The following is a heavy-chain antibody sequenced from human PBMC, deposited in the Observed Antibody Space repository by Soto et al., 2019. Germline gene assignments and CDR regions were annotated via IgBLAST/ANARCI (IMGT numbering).Heavy chain of an antibody. CDR2: XFXXXXX. J-gene: IGHJ4*02. V-gene: IGHV4-39*01. CDR1: SGSLSSGGYY. CDR3: ARQVGDYYFDY. D-gene: IGHD4-17*01. Sequence: SETLSLTCTVSSGSLSSGGYYWTWIRQPPGKGLEXXGXXFXXXXXDXXPSLQSRVTILVDTSKNQFSLKLSSVTAADTAVYFCARQVGDYYFDYWGPGTLVTVS.